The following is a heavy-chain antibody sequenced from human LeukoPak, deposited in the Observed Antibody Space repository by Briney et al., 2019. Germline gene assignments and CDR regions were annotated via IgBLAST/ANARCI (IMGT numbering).Heavy chain of an antibody. D-gene: IGHD3-16*01. J-gene: IGHJ3*01. V-gene: IGHV4-59*08. CDR2: IYNREST. Sequence: SETLSLTCTVSGGSISSYYWSWIRQPPGKGLEWIGYIYNRESTKYNPSLKSRVTMSLDTSKNQFSLKVTSVTAADTAVYYCARRWVYDKRAFDAWGQGTMVTVSS. CDR1: GGSISSYY. CDR3: ARRWVYDKRAFDA.